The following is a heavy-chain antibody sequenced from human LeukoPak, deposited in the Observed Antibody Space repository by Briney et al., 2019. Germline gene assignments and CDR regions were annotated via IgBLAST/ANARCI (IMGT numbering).Heavy chain of an antibody. CDR1: GGSFSGYY. CDR3: AAFGVVILVDY. D-gene: IGHD3-3*01. J-gene: IGHJ4*02. CDR2: INHSGST. Sequence: SETLSLTCAVYGGSFSGYYWSWIRRPPGKGLEWIGEINHSGSTNYNPSLKSRVTISVNTSKNQFSLKLSSVTAPATAVYYCAAFGVVILVDYWGQGTLVTVSS. V-gene: IGHV4-34*01.